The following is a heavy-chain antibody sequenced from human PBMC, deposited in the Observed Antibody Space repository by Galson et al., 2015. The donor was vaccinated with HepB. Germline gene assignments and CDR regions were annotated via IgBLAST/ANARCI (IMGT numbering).Heavy chain of an antibody. CDR2: ISAYNGNT. V-gene: IGHV1-18*04. Sequence: QSGAEVKKPGESLRIPCKASGYTFTSYGISWVRQAPGQGLEWMGWISAYNGNTNYAQKLQGRVTMTTDTSTSTAYMELRSLRSDDTAVYYCARVVDYGSGSYYRIQYYFDYWGQGTLVTVSS. D-gene: IGHD3-10*01. CDR1: GYTFTSYG. CDR3: ARVVDYGSGSYYRIQYYFDY. J-gene: IGHJ4*02.